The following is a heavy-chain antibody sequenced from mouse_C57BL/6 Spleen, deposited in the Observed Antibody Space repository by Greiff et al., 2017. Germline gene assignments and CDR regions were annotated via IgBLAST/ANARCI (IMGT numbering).Heavy chain of an antibody. D-gene: IGHD3-1*01. CDR1: GYTFTSYW. CDR2: IHPNSGST. Sequence: VQLQQPGAELVKPGASVKLSCKASGYTFTSYWMHWVKQRPGQGLEWIGMIHPNSGSTNYNEKFKSKATLTVDKSSSTAYMQLSSRTSEDSAVYYCASGATYWYFDVWGTGTTVTVSS. J-gene: IGHJ1*03. CDR3: ASGATYWYFDV. V-gene: IGHV1-64*01.